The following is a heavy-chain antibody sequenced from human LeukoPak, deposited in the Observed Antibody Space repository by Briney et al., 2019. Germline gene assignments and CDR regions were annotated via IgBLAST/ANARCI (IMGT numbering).Heavy chain of an antibody. V-gene: IGHV3-74*01. Sequence: GGSLRLSCAASGFTFSSYWMHWVRQAPGKGLVWVSRINSDGSSTYYADSVKGRFTISRDNSKNTLYLQMNSLRAEDTAVYYCARSRVGTDWFHWGQGTLVTVSS. CDR2: INSDGSST. D-gene: IGHD3-9*01. CDR1: GFTFSSYW. J-gene: IGHJ4*02. CDR3: ARSRVGTDWFH.